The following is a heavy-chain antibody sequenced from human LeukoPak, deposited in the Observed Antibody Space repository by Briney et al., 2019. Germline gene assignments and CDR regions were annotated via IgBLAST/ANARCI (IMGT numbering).Heavy chain of an antibody. Sequence: GASVKVSCKASGYTFTGYYMHWVRQAPGQGLEWMGWINPNSGGTNYAQKFQGRVTMTRDTSISTAYMELSRLRSDDTAVYYCARDGGGYSSSWYELDWFDPWGQGTLVTVSS. J-gene: IGHJ5*02. V-gene: IGHV1-2*02. CDR1: GYTFTGYY. CDR2: INPNSGGT. CDR3: ARDGGGYSSSWYELDWFDP. D-gene: IGHD6-13*01.